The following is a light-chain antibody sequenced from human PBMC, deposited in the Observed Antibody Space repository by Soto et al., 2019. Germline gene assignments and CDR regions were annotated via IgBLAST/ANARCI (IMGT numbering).Light chain of an antibody. Sequence: DIQMTQSPSTLSGSVGDRVTITCRASQTISSWLAWYQQKPGKAPKLLIYKASTLKSGVPSRFSGSGSGTEFTLTISSLQPDECATYYCQNYNSYSEAFGQGTKVELK. CDR2: KAS. J-gene: IGKJ1*01. V-gene: IGKV1-5*03. CDR3: QNYNSYSEA. CDR1: QTISSW.